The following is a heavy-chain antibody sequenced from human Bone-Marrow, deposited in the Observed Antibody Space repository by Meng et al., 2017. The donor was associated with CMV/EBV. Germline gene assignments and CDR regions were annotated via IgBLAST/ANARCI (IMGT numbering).Heavy chain of an antibody. CDR2: IIPILGIA. J-gene: IGHJ4*02. V-gene: IGHV1-69*02. D-gene: IGHD3-3*01. CDR1: GGTFSSYT. CDR3: ARGYYDFWSRGVY. Sequence: SVKVSCKASGGTFSSYTISWVRQAPGQGLEWMGRIIPILGIANYAQKFQGRVTITADKSTSTAYMELSSLRSEDTAVYYCARGYYDFWSRGVYWGQGTLVTVSS.